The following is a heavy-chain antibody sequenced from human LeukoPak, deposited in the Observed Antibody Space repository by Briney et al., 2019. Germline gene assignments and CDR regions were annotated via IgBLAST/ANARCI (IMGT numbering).Heavy chain of an antibody. CDR1: GGSFRGYY. CDR2: INHSGST. J-gene: IGHJ5*02. D-gene: IGHD4-23*01. CDR3: ARGVRGYGGDL. Sequence: PSETLSLTCAVYGGSFRGYYWSWIRQPPGKGLEWIGEINHSGSTNYNPSLKSRVTISVDTSKHQFSLKLSSVTAADTAVYYCARGVRGYGGDLWGQGTLVTVSS. V-gene: IGHV4-34*01.